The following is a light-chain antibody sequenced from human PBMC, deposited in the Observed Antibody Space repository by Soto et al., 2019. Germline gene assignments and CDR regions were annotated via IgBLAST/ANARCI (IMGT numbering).Light chain of an antibody. J-gene: IGLJ7*01. CDR1: RSDVGSHNL. V-gene: IGLV2-23*02. CDR2: EVS. Sequence: QSALTQPASVSGSPGQSITISCTGTRSDVGSHNLVSWYQQHPGQAPKLMIYEVSKRPLGVSARFSASKSGNTASLTISGLQAEDEADYYCCSYVGSRAVFGGGTQLTVL. CDR3: CSYVGSRAV.